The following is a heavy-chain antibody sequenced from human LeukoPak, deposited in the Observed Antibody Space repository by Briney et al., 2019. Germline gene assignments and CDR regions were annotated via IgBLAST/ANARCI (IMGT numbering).Heavy chain of an antibody. CDR3: AREDIVVVVAAESPPYGMDV. D-gene: IGHD2-15*01. CDR1: GGTFSSYT. J-gene: IGHJ6*02. CDR2: IIPILGIA. V-gene: IGHV1-69*04. Sequence: ASVKVSCKASGGTFSSYTISWVRQAPGQGLEWMGRIIPILGIANYAQKFQGRVTITADKSTGTAYMELSSLRSEDTAVYYCAREDIVVVVAAESPPYGMDVWGQGTTVTVTS.